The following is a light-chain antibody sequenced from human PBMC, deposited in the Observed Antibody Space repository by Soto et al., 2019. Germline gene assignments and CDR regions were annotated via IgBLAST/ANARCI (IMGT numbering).Light chain of an antibody. CDR3: QSYDSSLSVYV. J-gene: IGLJ1*01. Sequence: QLVLTQPPSVSGAPGQRVTISCTGSSSNIGAGYDVHWYQQLPGTAPKLLIYGNSNRPSGVPDRFSGSKSGTSASLAITGLQAEDEADYYCQSYDSSLSVYVFGPGTKVTVL. V-gene: IGLV1-40*01. CDR2: GNS. CDR1: SSNIGAGYD.